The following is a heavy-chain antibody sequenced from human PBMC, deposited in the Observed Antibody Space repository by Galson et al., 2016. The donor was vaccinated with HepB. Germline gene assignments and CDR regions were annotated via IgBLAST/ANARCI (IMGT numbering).Heavy chain of an antibody. CDR1: GYTLTELS. CDR2: FDPENGES. J-gene: IGHJ4*02. Sequence: SVKVSCKVSGYTLTELSMDWVRQAPGKGLEWMGSFDPENGESIYAQKFQGRINMTGDTSTDTIFMELSSLRSEDTALYYCANEGDADCFDNWGQGTLVTVSS. V-gene: IGHV1-24*01. CDR3: ANEGDADCFDN. D-gene: IGHD2-21*01.